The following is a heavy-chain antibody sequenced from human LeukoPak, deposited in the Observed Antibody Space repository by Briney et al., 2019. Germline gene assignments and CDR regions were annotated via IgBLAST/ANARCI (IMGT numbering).Heavy chain of an antibody. CDR3: AKDGGAEYDNSGYYEFGVDY. D-gene: IGHD3-22*01. CDR2: LCGCGGST. CDR1: GFTFSSYA. J-gene: IGHJ4*02. V-gene: IGHV3-23*01. Sequence: GDPLRLSRAACGFTFSSYAERCLRQATGKGVEWVAALCGCGGSTYYPASVKGGITTVSNSTNNSLYMQMNSMTAEDTAVYYCAKDGGAEYDNSGYYEFGVDYWGQGTLVTVSS.